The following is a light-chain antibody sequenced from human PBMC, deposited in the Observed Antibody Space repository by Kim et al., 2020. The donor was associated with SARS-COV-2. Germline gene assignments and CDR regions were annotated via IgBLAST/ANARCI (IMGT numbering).Light chain of an antibody. V-gene: IGKV1-9*01. CDR1: QGISTY. CDR2: RAS. CDR3: QQLNSYPWT. Sequence: DIQLTHSPPFLSASVGDRVTITCRASQGISTYLAWYQQIPGKAPKLLIYRASTLQGGVPSRFSGSGSGTEFTLTISNLQPEDFAIYYCQQLNSYPWTFGQGTKVEIK. J-gene: IGKJ1*01.